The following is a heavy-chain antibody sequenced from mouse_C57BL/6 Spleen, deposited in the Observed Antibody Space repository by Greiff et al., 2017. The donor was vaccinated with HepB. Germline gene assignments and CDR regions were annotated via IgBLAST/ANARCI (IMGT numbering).Heavy chain of an antibody. J-gene: IGHJ2*01. V-gene: IGHV1-26*01. Sequence: EVQLQQSGPELVKPGASVKISCKASGYTFTDYYMNWVKQSHGKSLEWIGDINPNNGGTSYNQKFKGKATLTVDKSSSTAYMELRSLPSEDSAVYYCPRFGHFDHWGQGTTLTVSS. CDR3: PRFGHFDH. CDR1: GYTFTDYY. CDR2: INPNNGGT.